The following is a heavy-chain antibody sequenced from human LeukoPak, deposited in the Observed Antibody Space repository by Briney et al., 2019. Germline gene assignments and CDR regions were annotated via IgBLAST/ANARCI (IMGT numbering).Heavy chain of an antibody. Sequence: PSETLSLTCTVSGGSISSSGYYWGSIRQPPGKGVEWNASSYYSGSTYYNPSIKSRVTISVDTSKNQLSLRLSSLTAADTAVYYCARHEYSGSYYGLSWFDLWGQGTMVTVSS. CDR3: ARHEYSGSYYGLSWFDL. V-gene: IGHV4-39*01. CDR1: GGSISSSGYY. D-gene: IGHD1-26*01. J-gene: IGHJ5*02. CDR2: SYYSGST.